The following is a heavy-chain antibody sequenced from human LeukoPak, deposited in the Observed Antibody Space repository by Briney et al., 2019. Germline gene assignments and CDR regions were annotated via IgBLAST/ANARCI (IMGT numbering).Heavy chain of an antibody. CDR3: ASPGYCSSTSCYDDYYYYGMDV. V-gene: IGHV3-30-3*01. CDR2: ISYDGSNK. D-gene: IGHD2-2*01. CDR1: GFTFSSYA. J-gene: IGHJ6*02. Sequence: PGGSLRLSCAASGFTFSSYAMHWVRQAPGKGLEWVAVISYDGSNKYYADSVKGRFTISRDNSKNTLYLQMNSLRAEDTAVYYCASPGYCSSTSCYDDYYYYGMDVWGQGTMVTVSS.